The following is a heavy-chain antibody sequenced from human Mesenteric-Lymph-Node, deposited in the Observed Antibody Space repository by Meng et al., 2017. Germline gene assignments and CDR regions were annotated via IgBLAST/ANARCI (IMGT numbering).Heavy chain of an antibody. CDR3: TRAYAIDSSGSDAFDI. CDR1: GFTFGNYV. V-gene: IGHV3-49*03. D-gene: IGHD3-22*01. J-gene: IGHJ3*02. CDR2: IRTTPYGGTT. Sequence: GESLKISCTPSGFTFGNYVMSWFRQAPGKGLEWVGLIRTTPYGGTTEYAASVKGRFIISKDDSQSLGYLQMNSLKTKDTAVYYCTRAYAIDSSGSDAFDIWGQGTMVTVSS.